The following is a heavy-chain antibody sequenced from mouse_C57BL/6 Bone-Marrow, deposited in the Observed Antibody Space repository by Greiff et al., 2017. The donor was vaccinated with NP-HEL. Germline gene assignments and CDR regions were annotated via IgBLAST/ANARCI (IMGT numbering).Heavy chain of an antibody. V-gene: IGHV5-2*01. D-gene: IGHD1-1*01. J-gene: IGHJ1*03. Sequence: EVHLVESGGGLVQPGESLKLSCESNEYEFPSHDMSWVRKTPEKRLELVAAINSDGGSTYYPDTMKRRFIISRDNTKKTLYLQLSSLGSEATALYYCARITTIPYWYFDVGGTGTTVTVSA. CDR2: INSDGGST. CDR3: ARITTIPYWYFDV. CDR1: EYEFPSHD.